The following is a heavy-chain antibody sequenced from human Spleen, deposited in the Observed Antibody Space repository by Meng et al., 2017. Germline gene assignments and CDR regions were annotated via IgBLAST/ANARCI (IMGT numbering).Heavy chain of an antibody. D-gene: IGHD6-6*01. J-gene: IGHJ4*02. CDR2: ISSSGSTI. CDR1: GFTFSDYY. CDR3: ARASAGARDFDY. V-gene: IGHV3-11*01. Sequence: GESLKISCAASGFTFSDYYMSWIRQAPGKGLEWVSYISSSGSTIYYADSVKGRFTISRDDSKNSLHLQMNSLKTEDTAVYYCARASAGARDFDYWGQGTLVTVSS.